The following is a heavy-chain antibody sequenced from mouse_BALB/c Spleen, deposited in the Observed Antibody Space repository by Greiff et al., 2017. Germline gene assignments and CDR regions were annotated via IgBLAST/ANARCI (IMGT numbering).Heavy chain of an antibody. V-gene: IGHV5-17*02. J-gene: IGHJ4*01. CDR1: GFTFSSFG. CDR2: ISSGSSTI. Sequence: EVQLVESGGGLVQPGGSRKLSCAASGFTFSSFGMHWVRQAPEKGLAWVAYISSGSSTIYYADTVKGRFTISRDNPKNTLFLQMTSLRSEDTAMYYCARSGWVRRGSMDYWGQGTSVTVSS. CDR3: ARSGWVRRGSMDY. D-gene: IGHD2-2*01.